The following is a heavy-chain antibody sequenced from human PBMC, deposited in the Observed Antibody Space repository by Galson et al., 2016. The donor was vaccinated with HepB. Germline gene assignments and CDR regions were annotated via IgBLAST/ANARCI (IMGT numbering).Heavy chain of an antibody. CDR3: VKGTTLQVHFGYFDH. D-gene: IGHD1/OR15-1a*01. J-gene: IGHJ4*02. V-gene: IGHV3-11*04. CDR2: ISSRSSTI. CDR1: GFTFSDYY. Sequence: SLRLSCAASGFTFSDYYMNWIRQAPGKGLEWISYISSRSSTIYYADSVKGRFTISRDNAKNSLFLQMNSLRAEDTAVYYCVKGTTLQVHFGYFDHWGQGTLVTVSS.